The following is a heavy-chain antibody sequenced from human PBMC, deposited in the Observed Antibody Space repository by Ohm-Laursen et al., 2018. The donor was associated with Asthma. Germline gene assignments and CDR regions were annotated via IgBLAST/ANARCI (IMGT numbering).Heavy chain of an antibody. V-gene: IGHV4-39*01. D-gene: IGHD1-20*01. CDR1: GGSISSYY. J-gene: IGHJ4*02. CDR2: IYYSGST. Sequence: PSETLSLTCTVSGGSISSYYWGWIRQPPGKGLEWIGSIYYSGSTYYNPSLESRITISVDTSKNQFSLKLSSVTAADTAVYYCARGNWNLMGDYYFDYWGQGTLVTVSS. CDR3: ARGNWNLMGDYYFDY.